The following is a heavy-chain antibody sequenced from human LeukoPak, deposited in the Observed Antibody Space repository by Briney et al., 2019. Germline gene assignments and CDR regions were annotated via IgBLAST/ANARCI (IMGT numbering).Heavy chain of an antibody. V-gene: IGHV3-23*01. CDR2: SSGSGAST. CDR1: GFTFINYA. D-gene: IGHD3-10*01. J-gene: IGHJ2*01. Sequence: GGSLRLSCVGSGFTFINYAMTWVRQSPARGLEYVSSSSGSGASTHYADSVKGRFTISRDNSRNTLYLEMSSLRVEDSALYYCAKDRAPYGSGRGADYFDLWGRGTLVTVSS. CDR3: AKDRAPYGSGRGADYFDL.